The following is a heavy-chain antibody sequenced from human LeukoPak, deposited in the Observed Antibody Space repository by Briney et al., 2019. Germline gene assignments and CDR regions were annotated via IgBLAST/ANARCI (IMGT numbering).Heavy chain of an antibody. Sequence: IPGGSLRLSCAASGFTFNNAWMTWVRQAPGKGLEWVGHIKSKTDGGTTDYAAPVKDRFTISRDDSKNTVYLQMNSLKTEDTAVYYCTTWIRVYDNYVDYWGQGTLVTVSP. CDR1: GFTFNNAW. D-gene: IGHD3-9*01. J-gene: IGHJ4*02. CDR3: TTWIRVYDNYVDY. CDR2: IKSKTDGGTT. V-gene: IGHV3-15*01.